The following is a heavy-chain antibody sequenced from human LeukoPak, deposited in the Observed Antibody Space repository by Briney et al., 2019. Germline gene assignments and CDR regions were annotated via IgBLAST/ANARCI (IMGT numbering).Heavy chain of an antibody. CDR2: IFYSGST. J-gene: IGHJ5*02. CDR1: GDSLSSYY. Sequence: PSGTLSLTCTVSGDSLSSYYWTWIRQPPGKALEWIGYIFYSGSTNYNPSLKSRVTISLDTSKNQFSLKLRSVTAADTAVYYCARDSGTTGEVKFDPWGQGTLVTVSS. D-gene: IGHD3-10*01. V-gene: IGHV4-59*12. CDR3: ARDSGTTGEVKFDP.